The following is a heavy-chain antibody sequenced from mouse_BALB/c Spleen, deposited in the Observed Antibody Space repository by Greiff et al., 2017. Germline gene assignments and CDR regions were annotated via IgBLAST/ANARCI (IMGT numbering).Heavy chain of an antibody. D-gene: IGHD1-2*01. Sequence: EVQLQQSGPELVKPGASVKISCTTSGYTFTEYTMHWVKQSHGKSLEWIGGITPNNGGTSYKQKFKGKATLTVDKSSSTVNMELRSLNSEESAVYYGARELRPLYAMDYWGQGTTVTVAS. J-gene: IGHJ4*01. CDR1: GYTFTEYT. CDR3: ARELRPLYAMDY. CDR2: ITPNNGGT. V-gene: IGHV1-18*01.